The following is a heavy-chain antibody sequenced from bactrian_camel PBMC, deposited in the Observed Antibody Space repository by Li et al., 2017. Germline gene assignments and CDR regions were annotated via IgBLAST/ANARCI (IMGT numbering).Heavy chain of an antibody. D-gene: IGHD5*01. Sequence: VQLVESGGVLVQPGGSLKLSCAASGFTFGAYAMSWVRQAPGKGLQWVASALHDDNKYYADSVKGRFTITRDNAKNTVYLQMNSLIAEDTAMYYCAATMGDYALGVSLSPGKCEETDFGWWGQGTQVTVS. J-gene: IGHJ6*01. CDR2: ALHDDNK. CDR3: AATMGDYALGVSLSPGKCEETDFGW. CDR1: GFTFGAYA. V-gene: IGHV3S10*01.